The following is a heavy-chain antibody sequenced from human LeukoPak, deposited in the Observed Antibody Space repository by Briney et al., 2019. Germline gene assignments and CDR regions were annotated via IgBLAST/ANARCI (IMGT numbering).Heavy chain of an antibody. Sequence: PSETLSLTCAVYGGSFSGYYWSWIRQPPVKGLEWIGEINHSGSTNYNPSLKSRVTISVDTSKNQFSLKLSSVTAADTAVYYCARERGVDTAIYYYYYAMDVWGKGTTVTVSP. D-gene: IGHD5-18*01. CDR1: GGSFSGYY. CDR2: INHSGST. CDR3: ARERGVDTAIYYYYYAMDV. J-gene: IGHJ6*04. V-gene: IGHV4-34*01.